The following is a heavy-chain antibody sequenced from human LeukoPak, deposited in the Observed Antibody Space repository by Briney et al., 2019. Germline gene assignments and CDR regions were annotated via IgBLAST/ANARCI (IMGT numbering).Heavy chain of an antibody. CDR2: VFYNGTT. V-gene: IGHV4-39*01. CDR3: ARGRGYCSGGSCRLFGY. CDR1: GASISSTTYY. J-gene: IGHJ4*02. D-gene: IGHD2-15*01. Sequence: SESLSLTCTVSGASISSTTYYWGWLRQPRGKGLEWIGSVFYNGTTYYNLSLKTRVTISVDTSKNQFSLKLSSVTDADTAVYYCARGRGYCSGGSCRLFGYWGQGTLVTVSS.